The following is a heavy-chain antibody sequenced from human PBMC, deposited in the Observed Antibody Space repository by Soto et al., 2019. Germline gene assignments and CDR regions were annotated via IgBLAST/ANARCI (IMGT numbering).Heavy chain of an antibody. J-gene: IGHJ1*01. V-gene: IGHV3-49*03. CDR2: IRSKAYGGTT. CDR1: GFTFGDYA. CDR3: TRDFSITIFGVVESQH. D-gene: IGHD3-3*01. Sequence: GGSLRLSCTASGFTFGDYAMSWFRQAPGKGLEWVGFIRSKAYGGTTEYAASVKGRFTISRDDSKSIAYLQMNSLKTEDTAVYYCTRDFSITIFGVVESQHWGQGTLVTVSS.